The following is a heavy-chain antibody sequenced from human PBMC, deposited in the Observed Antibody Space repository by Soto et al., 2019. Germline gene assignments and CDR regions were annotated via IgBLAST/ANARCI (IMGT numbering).Heavy chain of an antibody. Sequence: GESLKISCKGSGYSFTNNWIGWVRQMPGKGLEWMGTIYPGDSDTRYSPAFQGQVTISADKSISTAYLQWSSLKASETAMYYCARPLSPYYYYYGMDVWGQGTTVTVSS. CDR3: ARPLSPYYYYYGMDV. CDR1: GYSFTNNW. CDR2: IYPGDSDT. J-gene: IGHJ6*02. V-gene: IGHV5-51*01.